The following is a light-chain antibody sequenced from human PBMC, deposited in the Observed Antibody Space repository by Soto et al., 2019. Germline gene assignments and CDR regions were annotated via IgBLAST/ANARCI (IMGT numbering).Light chain of an antibody. J-gene: IGLJ2*01. Sequence: QSVLTQPPSASGSPGQSVTISCTGTSNDIGGYKYVSWYQQHPGKAPQLMIYEVSKRPSGVPDRFSGSKSGNTASLTVSGLQAEDEADYYCSSYTGSANVVFGGGTKLTVL. V-gene: IGLV2-8*01. CDR2: EVS. CDR1: SNDIGGYKY. CDR3: SSYTGSANVV.